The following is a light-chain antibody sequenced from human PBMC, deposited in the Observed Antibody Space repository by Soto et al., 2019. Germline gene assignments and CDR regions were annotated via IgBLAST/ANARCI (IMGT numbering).Light chain of an antibody. J-gene: IGKJ4*01. V-gene: IGKV3-20*01. Sequence: EIVLTQSPGTLSLSPGERATLSCRASQSVSSSYLAWYQQKPGQAPRLLIYGASSRATGIPDRFSGSGSGTDFTLTIIRLEPEDFAVYYCQQYGSSPVLTFGGGTKVEIK. CDR3: QQYGSSPVLT. CDR1: QSVSSSY. CDR2: GAS.